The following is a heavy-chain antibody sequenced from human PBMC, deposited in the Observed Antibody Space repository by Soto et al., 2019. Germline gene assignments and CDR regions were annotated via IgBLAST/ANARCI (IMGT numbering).Heavy chain of an antibody. J-gene: IGHJ6*02. Sequence: SVKVSCKASGVTFSSYAICWVRQAPGKGLEWMGGIIPIFGTANYAQKFQGRVTITADESTSTAYMELSSLRSEDTAVYYCARDLKRYYDSSGYGYYYYGMDVWGQGTTVTVSS. CDR1: GVTFSSYA. CDR2: IIPIFGTA. V-gene: IGHV1-69*13. CDR3: ARDLKRYYDSSGYGYYYYGMDV. D-gene: IGHD3-22*01.